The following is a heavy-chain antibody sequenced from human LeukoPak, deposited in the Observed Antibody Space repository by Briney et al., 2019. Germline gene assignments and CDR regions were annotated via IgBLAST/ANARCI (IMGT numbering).Heavy chain of an antibody. CDR1: GGSISSSSYY. CDR3: ARGGTRYYFDY. CDR2: IYYSGST. J-gene: IGHJ4*02. V-gene: IGHV4-39*07. Sequence: SETLSLTCTVSGGSISSSSYYWGWIRQPPGKGLEWIGSIYYSGSTYYNPSLKSRVTISVDTSKNQFSLKLSSVTAADTAVYYCARGGTRYYFDYWGQGTLVNVSS. D-gene: IGHD1-7*01.